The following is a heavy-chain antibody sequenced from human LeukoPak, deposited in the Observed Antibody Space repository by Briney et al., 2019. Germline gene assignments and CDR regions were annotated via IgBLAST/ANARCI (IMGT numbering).Heavy chain of an antibody. V-gene: IGHV3-33*01. CDR1: GFTFSSYG. D-gene: IGHD6-13*01. J-gene: IGHJ6*02. CDR3: ARDLGSSPTAYGMDV. CDR2: IWYDGSNK. Sequence: PGRSRRLSCAASGFTFSSYGMHWVRQAPGKGLEWVAVIWYDGSNKYYADSVKGRFTISRDNSKNTLYLQMNSLRAEDTAVYYCARDLGSSPTAYGMDVWGQGTTVTVSS.